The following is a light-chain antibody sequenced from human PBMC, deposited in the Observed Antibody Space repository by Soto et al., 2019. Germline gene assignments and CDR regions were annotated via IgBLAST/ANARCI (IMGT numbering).Light chain of an antibody. V-gene: IGKV1-5*03. CDR1: QSISIW. J-gene: IGKJ1*01. CDR3: HQYNNYPLT. CDR2: KAS. Sequence: DIQMTQSPSTLSASVGDRVTITCRASQSISIWLAWYQQKPGKAPNLLISKASSLDSGVPSRFIGSGSGTAVTLSISSLQPDDFVTDYCHQYNNYPLTFCEGTKVEIK.